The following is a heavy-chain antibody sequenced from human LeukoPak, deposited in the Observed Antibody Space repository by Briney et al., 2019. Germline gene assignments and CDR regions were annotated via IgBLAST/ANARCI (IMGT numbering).Heavy chain of an antibody. J-gene: IGHJ4*02. Sequence: GASVKVSCKASGYTFTSYGISWVRQAPGQGLEWMVWISAYNGNTNYAQKLQGRVTMTTDTSTSTAYMELRSLRSDDTAVYYCAKSMYYYDSSGPSDYWGQGTLVTVSS. CDR2: ISAYNGNT. CDR1: GYTFTSYG. D-gene: IGHD3-22*01. CDR3: AKSMYYYDSSGPSDY. V-gene: IGHV1-18*01.